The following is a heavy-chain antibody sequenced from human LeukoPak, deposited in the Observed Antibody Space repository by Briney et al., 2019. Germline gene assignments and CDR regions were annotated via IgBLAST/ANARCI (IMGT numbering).Heavy chain of an antibody. J-gene: IGHJ4*02. D-gene: IGHD1-14*01. CDR1: VASISTSIYY. CDR3: ASAPGTFFDY. Sequence: SETLSLTCTVSVASISTSIYYCGSIRQPPGEGLEWIGTIYYSGTTYYNPSLKSRVTISLDTSKSQFSLKLSSVTAADTALYFCASAPGTFFDYWGQGTLVTVSP. CDR2: IYYSGTT. V-gene: IGHV4-39*01.